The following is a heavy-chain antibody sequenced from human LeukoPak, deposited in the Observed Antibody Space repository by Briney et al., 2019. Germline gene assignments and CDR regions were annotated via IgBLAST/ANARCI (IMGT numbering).Heavy chain of an antibody. CDR1: VFTFSSYE. CDR2: XSSSGSTI. J-gene: IGHJ4*02. D-gene: IGHD5-18*01. V-gene: IGHV3-48*03. CDR3: ARNPLPYTYGGARYAPSAVYFDY. Sequence: GGSLRLSCAASVFTFSSYEMNWVRQAPGKGLXXXXXXSSSGSTIYYADSVKGRFTISRDNAKNSLYLQMNSLRAEDTAVYYCARNPLPYTYGGARYAPSAVYFDYWGQGTLVTVSS.